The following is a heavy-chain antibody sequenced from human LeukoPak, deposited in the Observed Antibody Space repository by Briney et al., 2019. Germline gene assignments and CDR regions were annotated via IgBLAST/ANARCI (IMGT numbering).Heavy chain of an antibody. Sequence: PGGSLRLSCAASGFTVSINYMSWVRQAPGKGLEWVSVIYSGGNTYYSDSVKGRFTISRDNSKNTVYLQMNSLRAEDTAVYYCARWETSSYDYWGQGTLVTVSS. CDR2: IYSGGNT. CDR1: GFTVSINY. V-gene: IGHV3-53*01. CDR3: ARWETSSYDY. J-gene: IGHJ4*02. D-gene: IGHD1-26*01.